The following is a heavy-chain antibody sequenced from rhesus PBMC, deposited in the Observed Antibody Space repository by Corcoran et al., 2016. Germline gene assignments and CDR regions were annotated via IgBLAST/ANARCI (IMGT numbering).Heavy chain of an antibody. D-gene: IGHD3-28*01. J-gene: IGHJ6*01. Sequence: QVQLQESGPGLVKPSETLPLTCAVSGSPISSNYWSWIRQPPGKGLEWTGDFYGRSGRPSYNPSLKSRFTLSKDTSNNQFSLKLSSVTASDPAVYYCARVDYYDSGYYTGYYYGLASWGQGVVVTVAS. V-gene: IGHV4-147*01. CDR1: GSPISSNY. CDR3: ARVDYYDSGYYTGYYYGLAS. CDR2: FYGRSGRP.